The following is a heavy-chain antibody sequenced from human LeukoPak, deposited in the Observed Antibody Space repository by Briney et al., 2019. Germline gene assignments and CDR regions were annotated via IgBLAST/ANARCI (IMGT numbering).Heavy chain of an antibody. CDR2: IYYSGST. V-gene: IGHV4-59*02. D-gene: IGHD2-15*01. Sequence: GSLRLSCAASGFTVSSNYMSWIRQPPGKGLEWIGYIYYSGSTNYNPSLKSRVTISVDTSKNQFSLKLSSVTAADTAVYYCARVRYCSGGSCSPFDYWGQGTLVTVSS. J-gene: IGHJ4*02. CDR3: ARVRYCSGGSCSPFDY. CDR1: GFTVSSNY.